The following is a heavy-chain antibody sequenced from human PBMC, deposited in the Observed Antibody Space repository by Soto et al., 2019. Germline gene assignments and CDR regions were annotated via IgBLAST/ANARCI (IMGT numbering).Heavy chain of an antibody. CDR2: ISGSGGST. D-gene: IGHD3-3*01. Sequence: EVQLLESGGGLVQPGGSLRLSCAASGFTFSSYAMSWVRQVPGKGLEWVSAISGSGGSTYYADSVKGRFTISRDNSKNTLYLQMNSLRAEDTAVYYCAKSSTYYDFWSGYEYFDYWGQGTLVTVSS. V-gene: IGHV3-23*01. CDR3: AKSSTYYDFWSGYEYFDY. J-gene: IGHJ4*02. CDR1: GFTFSSYA.